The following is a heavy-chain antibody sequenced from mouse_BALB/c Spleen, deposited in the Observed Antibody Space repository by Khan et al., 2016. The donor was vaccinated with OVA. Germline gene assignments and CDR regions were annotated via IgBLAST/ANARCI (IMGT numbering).Heavy chain of an antibody. Sequence: EVQLQQSGPELVKPGASVKISCKASGYTFTDYTMDWVKQSHGKSLEWIGDINPNNGDTFYNHKFKGKAALTVDKSSSTAFMELRSLTSEDTAVYYCARTGYGSLGYWGQGTTLTVSS. CDR2: INPNNGDT. J-gene: IGHJ2*01. V-gene: IGHV1-18*01. CDR1: GYTFTDYT. CDR3: ARTGYGSLGY. D-gene: IGHD1-1*01.